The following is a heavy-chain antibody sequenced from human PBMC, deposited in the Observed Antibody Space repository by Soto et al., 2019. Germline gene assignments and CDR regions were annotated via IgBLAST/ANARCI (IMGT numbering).Heavy chain of an antibody. CDR3: ARNYYYYYYGMDV. D-gene: IGHD1-7*01. J-gene: IGHJ6*02. Sequence: SETLSLTCTVSGGSICSGGYYWSWIRQHPGKGLEWIGYIYYSGSTYYNPSLKSRVTISVDTSKNQFSLKLSSVTAADTAVYYCARNYYYYYYGMDVWGQGTTVTVSS. V-gene: IGHV4-31*03. CDR2: IYYSGST. CDR1: GGSICSGGYY.